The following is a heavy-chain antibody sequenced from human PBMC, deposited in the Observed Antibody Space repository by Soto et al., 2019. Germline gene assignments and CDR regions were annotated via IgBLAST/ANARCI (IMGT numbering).Heavy chain of an antibody. D-gene: IGHD3-22*01. J-gene: IGHJ4*02. Sequence: GGSLRLSCAASGFTFSSYGMHWVHQAPGKGLEWVAVISYDGSNKYYADSVKGRFTISRDNSKNTLYLQMNSLRAEDTAVYYCAKERDYYDSSGSPLDYWGQGTLVTVSS. CDR1: GFTFSSYG. CDR2: ISYDGSNK. V-gene: IGHV3-30*18. CDR3: AKERDYYDSSGSPLDY.